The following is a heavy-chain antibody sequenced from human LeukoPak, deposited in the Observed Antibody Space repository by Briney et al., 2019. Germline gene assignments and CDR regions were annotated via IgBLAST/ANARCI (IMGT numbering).Heavy chain of an antibody. CDR2: INWSGKST. V-gene: IGHV3-20*04. D-gene: IGHD2-2*01. CDR1: GFDFGAHG. J-gene: IGHJ4*02. CDR3: ARAPITSPFYFDY. Sequence: GGSLRLSCSASGFDFGAHGMSWVRQVPGKGLEWVSGINWSGKSTAYADPIRCRITISRDNAKNSLYLQMDSLRAEDTALYYCARAPITSPFYFDYWGQGTLVTVSS.